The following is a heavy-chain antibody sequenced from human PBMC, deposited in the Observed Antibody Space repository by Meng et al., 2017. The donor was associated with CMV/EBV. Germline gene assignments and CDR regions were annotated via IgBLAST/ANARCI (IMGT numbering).Heavy chain of an antibody. CDR2: ISYDGSNR. D-gene: IGHD4-17*01. V-gene: IGHV3-30*03. CDR3: ARPRTYHYGVVY. CDR1: GFTFSSHG. Sequence: CVASGFTFSSHGMHWVRQAPGKGLEWVAVISYDGSNRSYADSVKGRFTISRDNSKNPLYLQLNSLRAEDTAVYYCARPRTYHYGVVYWGQGTLVTVSS. J-gene: IGHJ4*02.